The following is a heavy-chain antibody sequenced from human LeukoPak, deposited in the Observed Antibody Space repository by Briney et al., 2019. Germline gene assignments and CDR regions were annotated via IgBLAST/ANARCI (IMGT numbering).Heavy chain of an antibody. CDR1: GFTFSSYT. V-gene: IGHV3-21*01. CDR3: ARGYNHGPGYMDV. J-gene: IGHJ6*03. D-gene: IGHD1-14*01. Sequence: GGSLRLSCAGTGFTFSSYTMNWVRQAAGKGLEWVSSISGSSSYIYNADSVKGRFSISRDNAKNSLYLQMNSLRAEDTAVYYCARGYNHGPGYMDVWGKGTTVTVSS. CDR2: ISGSSSYI.